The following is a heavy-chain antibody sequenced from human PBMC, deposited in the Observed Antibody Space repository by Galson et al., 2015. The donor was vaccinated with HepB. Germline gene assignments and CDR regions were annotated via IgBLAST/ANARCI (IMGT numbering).Heavy chain of an antibody. Sequence: SLRLSCAASGFTFSSDWMHWVRQAPGKGLVWVSRISNDGSFTGYADSVRGRFTISRDNAKNTLYLQMNNLRADNTAVYYCASFGQQWLASYWGQGTLVTVSS. V-gene: IGHV3-74*01. D-gene: IGHD6-19*01. CDR3: ASFGQQWLASY. CDR2: ISNDGSFT. J-gene: IGHJ4*02. CDR1: GFTFSSDW.